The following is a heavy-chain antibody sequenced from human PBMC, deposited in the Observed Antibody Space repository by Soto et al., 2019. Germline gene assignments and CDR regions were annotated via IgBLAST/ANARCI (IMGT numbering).Heavy chain of an antibody. Sequence: SQTLSLTCAISGDSVSSNSAAWNWIRQSPSRGLEWLGRTYYRSKWYNDYAVSVKSRITINPATSKNKFTRQRNSVTPEETAVYYWARRGAGLTGDPYSFDNWGQGTLVTVSS. V-gene: IGHV6-1*01. CDR3: ARRGAGLTGDPYSFDN. CDR1: GDSVSSNSAA. CDR2: TYYRSKWYN. J-gene: IGHJ4*02. D-gene: IGHD7-27*01.